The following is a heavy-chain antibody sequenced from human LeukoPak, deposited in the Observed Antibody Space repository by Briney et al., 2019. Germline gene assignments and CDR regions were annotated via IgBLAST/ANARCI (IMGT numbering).Heavy chain of an antibody. V-gene: IGHV4-39*02. J-gene: IGHJ4*02. D-gene: IGHD4-11*01. CDR2: IYYSGSI. CDR1: VGSISSSVDH. Sequence: PSETLSLTCSLSVGSISSSVDHWGSIRQPTGKGLEWIGNIYYSGSIYYNPSLKSRVTISVEKSKNQLYLRLSSVTAADTAVYYCARETTVGGDYWGQGTLVTVSS. CDR3: ARETTVGGDY.